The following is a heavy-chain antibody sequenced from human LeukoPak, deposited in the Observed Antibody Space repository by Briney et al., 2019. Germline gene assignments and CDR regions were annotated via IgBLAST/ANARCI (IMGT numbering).Heavy chain of an antibody. CDR3: ARYRGAVAGNYFDY. CDR2: IFYSGST. J-gene: IGHJ4*02. Sequence: SETLSLTCTVSGGSISSSSYYWGGIRQPPGKGLECIGSIFYSGSTYYNPSLQSRVTISVDTSKNQFSLKLSSVTATDTAVYYCARYRGAVAGNYFDYWGQGTLVTVSS. V-gene: IGHV4-39*01. D-gene: IGHD6-19*01. CDR1: GGSISSSSYY.